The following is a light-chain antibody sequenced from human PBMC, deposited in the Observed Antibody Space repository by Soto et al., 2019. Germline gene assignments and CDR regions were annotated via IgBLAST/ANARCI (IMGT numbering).Light chain of an antibody. CDR1: QSISSN. Sequence: EIVMTQSPATLSVSPGERATLSCRASQSISSNLAWYQQKPGQAPRLLLYAASTRATGIPARFSGSGSGTEFTLTISSLQSEDFAVYYCQQYNNWPPYTFGPGTKLEIK. J-gene: IGKJ2*01. CDR2: AAS. CDR3: QQYNNWPPYT. V-gene: IGKV3-15*01.